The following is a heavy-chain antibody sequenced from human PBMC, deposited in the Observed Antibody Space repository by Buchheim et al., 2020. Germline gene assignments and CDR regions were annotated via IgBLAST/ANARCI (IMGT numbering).Heavy chain of an antibody. Sequence: QQQLQESGPGLVKPSETLSLTCTVSGGSISNSDSYYWGWIRQPPGKGLEWIGSIFYTGSTYQNPSLRSRVTISVDTSRNQFSLKLSSLTAADTALYYCARQEVVGGNLVDYWGQGTL. CDR2: IFYTGST. CDR1: GGSISNSDSYY. V-gene: IGHV4-39*01. J-gene: IGHJ4*02. CDR3: ARQEVVGGNLVDY. D-gene: IGHD1-26*01.